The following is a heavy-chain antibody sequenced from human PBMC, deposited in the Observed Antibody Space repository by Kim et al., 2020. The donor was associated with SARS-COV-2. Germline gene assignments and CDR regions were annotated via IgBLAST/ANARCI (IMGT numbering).Heavy chain of an antibody. CDR1: GYSFTSYW. V-gene: IGHV5-51*01. D-gene: IGHD3-9*01. Sequence: GESLKISCKGSGYSFTSYWIGWVRQMPGKGLEWMGIIYPGDSDTRYSPSFQGQVTISADKSISTAYLQWSSLKASDTAMYYCARSFVLRYFDWLSPSFDYWGQGTLVTVSS. CDR2: IYPGDSDT. CDR3: ARSFVLRYFDWLSPSFDY. J-gene: IGHJ4*02.